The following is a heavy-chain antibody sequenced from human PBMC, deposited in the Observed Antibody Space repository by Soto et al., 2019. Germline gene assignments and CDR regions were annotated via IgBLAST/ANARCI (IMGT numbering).Heavy chain of an antibody. V-gene: IGHV3-23*01. CDR3: ATNEGSLPY. CDR1: GFTFSSYA. J-gene: IGHJ4*02. D-gene: IGHD1-1*01. Sequence: EVQLLESGGGLVQPGGSLRLSCAASGFTFSSYAMSWVRQAPGKGLEWVSAISGSGGSTYYADSVKGRFTISRDNSKNTLDLQMNSLRGGETAGYYCATNEGSLPYWGQGTLVTVSS. CDR2: ISGSGGST.